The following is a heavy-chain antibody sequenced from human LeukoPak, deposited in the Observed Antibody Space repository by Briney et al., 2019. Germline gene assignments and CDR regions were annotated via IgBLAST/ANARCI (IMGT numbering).Heavy chain of an antibody. CDR3: ARENYYYYGMDV. V-gene: IGHV6-1*01. CDR2: TYYRSKWDN. CDR1: GDSVSSNSAA. J-gene: IGHJ6*02. Sequence: SQTLSLTCAISGDSVSSNSAAWNWIRQSPSRGLEWLGRTYYRSKWDNDYAVSVKSRLTISPDTSKNQLSLQLNSVTPEDTAVYYCARENYYYYGMDVWGQGTTVTVSS.